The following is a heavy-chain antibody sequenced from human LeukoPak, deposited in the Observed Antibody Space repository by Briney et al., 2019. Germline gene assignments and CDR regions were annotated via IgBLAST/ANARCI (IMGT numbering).Heavy chain of an antibody. CDR1: GGSISSYY. V-gene: IGHV4-4*07. CDR2: IYTSGST. D-gene: IGHD3-10*02. J-gene: IGHJ5*02. Sequence: SETLSLTCTVSGGSISSYYWSWIRQPAGKGLERIGRIYTSGSTNYNPSLKSRATMSVDTSKNQFSLKLSSVTAADTAVYYCARGVTKFSWFDPWGQGTLVTVSS. CDR3: ARGVTKFSWFDP.